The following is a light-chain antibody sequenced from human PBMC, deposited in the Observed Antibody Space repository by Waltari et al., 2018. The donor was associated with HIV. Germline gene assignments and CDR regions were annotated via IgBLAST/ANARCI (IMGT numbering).Light chain of an antibody. V-gene: IGLV4-69*01. CDR3: QTWGTGILV. CDR2: LNSDGSH. CDR1: SGHSSYD. Sequence: QLVLTQSPSASASLGASVKLTCTLSSGHSSYDIAWRQQQPEKGPRYLMNLNSDGSHSKGDGIPDRFSGSSSGAERYLTISTLQSEDEADYYCQTWGTGILVFGGGTKLTVL. J-gene: IGLJ3*02.